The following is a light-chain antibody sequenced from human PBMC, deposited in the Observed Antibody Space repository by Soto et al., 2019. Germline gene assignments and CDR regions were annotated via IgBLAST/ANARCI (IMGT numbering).Light chain of an antibody. Sequence: IQLTQSPSSLSASVGDRVTITCRASQGISSYLVWYQQKPGEAPKLLIYAASTLQSGVPSRFSGSGSGTDFTLTISSLQPEDFATYYCQQFNSYPLTFGGGTKVDIK. CDR3: QQFNSYPLT. CDR1: QGISSY. V-gene: IGKV1-9*01. CDR2: AAS. J-gene: IGKJ4*01.